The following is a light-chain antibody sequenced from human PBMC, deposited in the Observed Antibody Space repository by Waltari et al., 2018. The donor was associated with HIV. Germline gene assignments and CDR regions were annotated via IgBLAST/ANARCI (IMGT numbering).Light chain of an antibody. Sequence: QSVLTQPPSVSGAPGQRATIPCTGGSSNIGAGYHVPWYQQLPGTAPKLLIYGNSNRPSGVPDRFSGSKSGTSASLAITGLQAEDEADYYCQSYDSSLSGVVFGGGTKLTVL. CDR3: QSYDSSLSGVV. J-gene: IGLJ2*01. V-gene: IGLV1-40*01. CDR1: SSNIGAGYH. CDR2: GNS.